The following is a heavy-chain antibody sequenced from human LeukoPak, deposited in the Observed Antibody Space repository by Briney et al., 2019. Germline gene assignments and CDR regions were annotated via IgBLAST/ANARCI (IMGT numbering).Heavy chain of an antibody. CDR3: ARNRYHSSPRPFDY. V-gene: IGHV4-34*01. D-gene: IGHD1-14*01. Sequence: PSETLSLTCAVYGGSFSGYYWSWIRQPPGKGLEWIGEINHSGSTNYNPSLKSRVTISVDTSKNQFSLKLSSVTATDTAVYYCARNRYHSSPRPFDYWGQGTLVTVSS. CDR2: INHSGST. J-gene: IGHJ4*02. CDR1: GGSFSGYY.